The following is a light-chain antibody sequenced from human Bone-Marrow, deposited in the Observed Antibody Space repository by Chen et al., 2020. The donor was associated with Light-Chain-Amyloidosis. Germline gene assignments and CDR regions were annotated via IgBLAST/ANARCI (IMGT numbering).Light chain of an antibody. CDR2: GKD. CDR1: SLRRYY. Sequence: SELTQDPAVSVALGQTVTTTCQGDSLRRYYASWHQQKPGQAPVVVIYGKDNRPSGIPDRFSASSSGNTASLTITGAQAEDEADYYCNARDSSGNHLLFGGGTTLTVL. CDR3: NARDSSGNHLL. J-gene: IGLJ2*01. V-gene: IGLV3-19*01.